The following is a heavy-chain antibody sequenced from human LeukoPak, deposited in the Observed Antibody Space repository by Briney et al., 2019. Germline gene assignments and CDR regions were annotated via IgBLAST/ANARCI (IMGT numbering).Heavy chain of an antibody. CDR1: GGSISSYY. CDR3: ARGADSSGYYSIFYFDY. Sequence: SETLSLTCTVSGGSISSYYWSWIRQPPGKGLEWIGYIYYSGSTNYNPSLKSRVTISVDTSKNQFSPKLSSVTAADTAVYYCARGADSSGYYSIFYFDYWGQGTLVTVSS. V-gene: IGHV4-59*01. CDR2: IYYSGST. J-gene: IGHJ4*02. D-gene: IGHD3-22*01.